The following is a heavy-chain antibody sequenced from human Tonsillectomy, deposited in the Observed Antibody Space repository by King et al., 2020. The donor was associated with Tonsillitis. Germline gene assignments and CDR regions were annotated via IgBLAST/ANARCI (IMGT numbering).Heavy chain of an antibody. V-gene: IGHV3-30*02. J-gene: IGHJ3*02. CDR2: IQHDGSKT. CDR1: RLKFSYYG. D-gene: IGHD3-22*01. Sequence: VQLVESGGGVVQPGGSLRLSCATSRLKFSYYGMHWVRQAPGKGLEWVAFIQHDGSKTYNADSVKGRFTISRDNSKNTLFLQMNSLRAEDTATYYCGRDRRGKQSTMLVEVPMDAPDIWGQGTKVTVSS. CDR3: GRDRRGKQSTMLVEVPMDAPDI.